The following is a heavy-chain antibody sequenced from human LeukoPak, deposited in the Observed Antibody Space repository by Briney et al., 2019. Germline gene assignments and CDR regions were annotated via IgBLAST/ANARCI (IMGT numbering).Heavy chain of an antibody. CDR3: ARSGYDEVFDY. V-gene: IGHV3-21*01. J-gene: IGHJ4*02. Sequence: GGSLRLSCAASGFTFSSYSMNWVRQAPGKGLEWVSSISSSSSYIYYADSVKGRFTISRDNAKNSLYMQMNSLRAEDTATYYCARSGYDEVFDYWGQGILVTVSS. D-gene: IGHD5-12*01. CDR2: ISSSSSYI. CDR1: GFTFSSYS.